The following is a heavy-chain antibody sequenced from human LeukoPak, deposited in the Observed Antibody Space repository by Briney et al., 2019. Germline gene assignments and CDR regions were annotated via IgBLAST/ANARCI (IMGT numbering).Heavy chain of an antibody. CDR1: GYSISSGYY. V-gene: IGHV4-38-2*02. CDR2: IYHSGST. J-gene: IGHJ5*02. CDR3: ARDRSSSSFDP. Sequence: SETLSFTCTVSGYSISSGYYWGWIRQPPGKGLEWIGSIYHSGSTYYNPSLKSRVTISVDTSKNQFSLKLSSVTAADTAVYYCARDRSSSSFDPWGQGTLVTVSS. D-gene: IGHD6-6*01.